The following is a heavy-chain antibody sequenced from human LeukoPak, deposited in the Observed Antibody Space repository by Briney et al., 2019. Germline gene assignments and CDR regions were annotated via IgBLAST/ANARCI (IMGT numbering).Heavy chain of an antibody. J-gene: IGHJ5*02. CDR2: IGSGADL. D-gene: IGHD3-16*01. CDR3: AKDWTPHNRVYDCLDA. CDR1: GFAFGVHA. V-gene: IGHV3-23*01. Sequence: PGGSLRLSCVGSGFAFGVHAMSWVRQAPGKGPEWVATIGSGADLFYAESVKGRLTISRDDPRNTVWLQMNSLRAEDTALYYCAKDWTPHNRVYDCLDAWGQGTQVTVSS.